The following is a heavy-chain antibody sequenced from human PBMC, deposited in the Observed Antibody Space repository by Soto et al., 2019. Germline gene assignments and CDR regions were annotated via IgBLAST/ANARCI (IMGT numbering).Heavy chain of an antibody. Sequence: EVQLVEAGGGLGQPGGSLRLSCAASGFTFGTYWMTWVRQAPGKGLECVGNIKPDGSERYYVDSVKGRLTISRDNAKNSLYLHMNSLRAEDTAVYYCATDLNWEQYWGQGTLVTVSS. CDR3: ATDLNWEQY. D-gene: IGHD7-27*01. J-gene: IGHJ4*02. V-gene: IGHV3-7*04. CDR2: IKPDGSER. CDR1: GFTFGTYW.